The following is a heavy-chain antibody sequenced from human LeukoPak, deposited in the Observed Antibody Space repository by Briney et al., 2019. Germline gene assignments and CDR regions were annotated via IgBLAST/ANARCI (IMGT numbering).Heavy chain of an antibody. V-gene: IGHV4-34*01. Sequence: SETLSLTCAVYGGSFSGYYWSWIRQPPGKGLEWIGEINHSGSTNYNPSLKSRDTISVDTSKNQLSLKLSSVTAADTAVYYCARGLGIYYGSGSYNYWGQGTLVTVSS. CDR3: ARGLGIYYGSGSYNY. CDR2: INHSGST. CDR1: GGSFSGYY. J-gene: IGHJ4*02. D-gene: IGHD3-10*01.